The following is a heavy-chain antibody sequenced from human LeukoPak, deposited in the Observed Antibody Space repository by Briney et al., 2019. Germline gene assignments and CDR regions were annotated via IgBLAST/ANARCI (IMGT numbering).Heavy chain of an antibody. CDR2: INPSGGST. J-gene: IGHJ4*02. CDR3: ARVWGYCGNTNCYQSFDN. V-gene: IGHV1-46*01. D-gene: IGHD2-2*01. CDR1: GYTFTSYY. Sequence: GASVKVSCKASGYTFTSYYIHWVRQAPGQGLEWMGIINPSGGSTSYAQKFQGRVIMTRDMSTSTVYMELSSLRFEDTAVYYCARVWGYCGNTNCYQSFDNWGQGTLVTVSS.